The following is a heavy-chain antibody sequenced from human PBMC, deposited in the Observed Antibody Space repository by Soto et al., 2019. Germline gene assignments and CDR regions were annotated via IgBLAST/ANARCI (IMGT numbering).Heavy chain of an antibody. CDR1: GGSIYSIYYY. V-gene: IGHV4-39*01. CDR2: IYYNGST. D-gene: IGHD6-13*01. Sequence: PSETLSLTCTVSGGSIYSIYYYWGWIRQPPGKGLEWIGNIYYNGSTYYNPSLKSRVTISMDTSKNQFSLQLNSVTPEDTAVYYCARVRFEQQMSHFDYWGQGILVTVSS. J-gene: IGHJ4*02. CDR3: ARVRFEQQMSHFDY.